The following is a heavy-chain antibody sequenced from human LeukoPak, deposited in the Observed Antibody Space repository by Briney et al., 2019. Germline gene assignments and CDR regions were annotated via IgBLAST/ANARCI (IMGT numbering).Heavy chain of an antibody. CDR1: GFTFSSYA. D-gene: IGHD1-1*01. J-gene: IGHJ2*01. Sequence: GGSLRLSCAASGFTFSSYAMSWVRQAPGKGLEWVSSISSSSSYIYYADSVKGRFTISRDNAKNSLYLQMNSLRAEDTAVYYCASLWGSTDWYFDLWGRGTLVTVSS. CDR3: ASLWGSTDWYFDL. V-gene: IGHV3-21*01. CDR2: ISSSSSYI.